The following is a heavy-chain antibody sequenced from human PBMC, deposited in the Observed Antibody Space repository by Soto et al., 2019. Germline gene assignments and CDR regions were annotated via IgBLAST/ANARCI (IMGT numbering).Heavy chain of an antibody. D-gene: IGHD7-27*01. CDR1: GFTFTNYA. CDR2: ISGTGGSI. J-gene: IGHJ4*02. V-gene: IGHV3-23*01. CDR3: AKGELLTGVASFDY. Sequence: GGSLRLSCAASGFTFTNYAISWVRQAPGKGLEWVSTISGTGGSIYYGDSVKGRFTVSRDNSKNTLYLQMNSLRAEDTAIYYCAKGELLTGVASFDYWGLGTLVTVSS.